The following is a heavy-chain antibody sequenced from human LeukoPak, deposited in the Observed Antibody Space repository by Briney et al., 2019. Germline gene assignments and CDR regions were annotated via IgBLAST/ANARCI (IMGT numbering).Heavy chain of an antibody. V-gene: IGHV3-48*03. Sequence: PGGSLRLSCAASGFTFSSYEMNWVRQAPGKGLEWVSYIRSSGSTIYYADSVKGRFTISRDNAKNSLYLQMNSLRAEDTAVYYCARETYSTFDYWGQGTLVTVSS. CDR1: GFTFSSYE. J-gene: IGHJ4*02. CDR3: ARETYSTFDY. D-gene: IGHD6-13*01. CDR2: IRSSGSTI.